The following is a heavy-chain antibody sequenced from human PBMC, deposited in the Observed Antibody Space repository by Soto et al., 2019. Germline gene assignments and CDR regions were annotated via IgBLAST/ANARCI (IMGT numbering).Heavy chain of an antibody. Sequence: EVQLVESGGGLVQPGGSLRLSCAASGFTFSSYWMHWVRQAPGKGLVWVSRINSDGSSTSYADSVKGRFTISRDNAKNTLYLQMNSLRAEDTAVYYCARSNVFCSSTSCYAGGFDYWGQGTLVTVS. V-gene: IGHV3-74*01. J-gene: IGHJ4*02. CDR1: GFTFSSYW. CDR2: INSDGSST. CDR3: ARSNVFCSSTSCYAGGFDY. D-gene: IGHD2-2*01.